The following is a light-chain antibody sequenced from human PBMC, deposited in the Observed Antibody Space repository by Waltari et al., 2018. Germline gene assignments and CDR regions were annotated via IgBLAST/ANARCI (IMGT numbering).Light chain of an antibody. CDR1: TPDMGTYDY. Sequence: QSALTHPASVFGSPGQSTTIPCSGSTPDMGTYDYPSWYQQYPGKAPKPILYPVTIRPSGVSNRFSGSKSGNTASLTISGLQTDDEAIYYCSSYTDSTTVVFGGGTVVTVL. V-gene: IGLV2-14*01. CDR3: SSYTDSTTVV. J-gene: IGLJ2*01. CDR2: PVT.